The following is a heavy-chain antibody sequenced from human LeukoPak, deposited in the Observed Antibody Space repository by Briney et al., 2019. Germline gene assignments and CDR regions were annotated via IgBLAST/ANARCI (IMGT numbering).Heavy chain of an antibody. CDR2: ISGSGGST. D-gene: IGHD3-9*01. J-gene: IGHJ6*02. CDR1: GFTFSSYA. Sequence: PGGSLRLSCAASGFTFSSYAMSWVRQAPGKGLEWVSAISGSGGSTYYADSVKGRFTISRDNSKNTLYLQMNSLRAEDTAVYYCAKAFYDILTGYPYYYYYYGMDVWGQGTTVTVSS. CDR3: AKAFYDILTGYPYYYYYYGMDV. V-gene: IGHV3-23*01.